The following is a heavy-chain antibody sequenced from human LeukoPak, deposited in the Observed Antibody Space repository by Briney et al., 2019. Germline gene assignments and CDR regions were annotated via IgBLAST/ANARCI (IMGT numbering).Heavy chain of an antibody. CDR1: GFTFSSYS. J-gene: IGHJ4*02. V-gene: IGHV3-21*05. CDR3: ARGPYSSGSSADY. D-gene: IGHD6-19*01. Sequence: GGSLRLSCAASGFTFSSYSMNWVRQAPGKGLEWVSYISSSDTYTNYADSVKGRFTISRDNAKNSLYLQMNSLRAEDTAVYYCARGPYSSGSSADYWGQGTLVTVSS. CDR2: ISSSDTYT.